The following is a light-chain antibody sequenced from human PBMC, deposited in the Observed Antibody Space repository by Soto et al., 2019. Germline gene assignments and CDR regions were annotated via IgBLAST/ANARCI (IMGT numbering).Light chain of an antibody. J-gene: IGKJ4*01. CDR3: QQRYIGLT. Sequence: EIVLTQSPVTLSLSPGERATLSCRASQSVSRYLAWYQQKPGQAPRLLVYDASNRATGIPARFSGSGSGTDFTLTISSLGPEDFAVYYCQQRYIGLTFGGGTKVEMK. CDR2: DAS. CDR1: QSVSRY. V-gene: IGKV3-11*01.